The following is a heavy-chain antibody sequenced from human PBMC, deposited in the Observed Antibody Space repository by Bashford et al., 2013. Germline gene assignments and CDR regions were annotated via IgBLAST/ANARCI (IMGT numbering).Heavy chain of an antibody. CDR1: GYSFNTYG. V-gene: IGHV1-2*05. J-gene: IGHJ4*02. Sequence: ASVKVSCEASGYSFNTYGISWVRQAPGQGLEWMGRINAKTGDTVYAQKFQGRVTLTRDTSINTAFLELTSLTLDDTGMYYCAKGPTVTTDNWGQGTQVTVSS. CDR3: AKGPTVTTDN. D-gene: IGHD4-17*01. CDR2: INAKTGDT.